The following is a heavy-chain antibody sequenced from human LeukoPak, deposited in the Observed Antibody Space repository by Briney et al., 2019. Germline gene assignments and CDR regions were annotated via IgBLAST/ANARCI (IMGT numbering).Heavy chain of an antibody. Sequence: GASVKVSCKASGYTFTIYGISWVRQAPGQGLEWMGWISAYNGNTNYAQKLQGRVTMTTDTSTSTAYMELRSLRSDDTAVYYCARVPPYYDSSGHGPYYFDYWGQGTLVTVPS. J-gene: IGHJ4*02. D-gene: IGHD3-22*01. CDR2: ISAYNGNT. V-gene: IGHV1-18*01. CDR3: ARVPPYYDSSGHGPYYFDY. CDR1: GYTFTIYG.